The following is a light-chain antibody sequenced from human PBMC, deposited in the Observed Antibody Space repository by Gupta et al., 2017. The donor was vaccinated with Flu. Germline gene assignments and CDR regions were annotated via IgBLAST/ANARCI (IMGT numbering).Light chain of an antibody. CDR1: QSVRSNH. CDR3: HQYETSSAT. CDR2: AAS. J-gene: IGKJ1*01. V-gene: IGKV3-20*01. Sequence: GTLSLSPGERATRSCRASQSVRSNHLAWYQQKPGQAPRLLIHAASSRATGIPDRFSGSGSGTDFTLTINRLEPEDFAAYYCHQYETSSATFGQGTKVEIK.